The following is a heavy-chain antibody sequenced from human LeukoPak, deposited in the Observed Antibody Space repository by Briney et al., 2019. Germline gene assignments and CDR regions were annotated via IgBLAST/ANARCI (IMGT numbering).Heavy chain of an antibody. CDR2: ISGSGGST. Sequence: PGGSLRLSCAASGFTFSSYAMSWVRQAPGKGLEWVSAISGSGGSTYYADSVKGRFTISRDNSKNTLYLQTNSLRAEDTAVYYCAKGGYSSGCYDYWGQGTLVTVSS. V-gene: IGHV3-23*01. J-gene: IGHJ4*02. CDR3: AKGGYSSGCYDY. CDR1: GFTFSSYA. D-gene: IGHD6-19*01.